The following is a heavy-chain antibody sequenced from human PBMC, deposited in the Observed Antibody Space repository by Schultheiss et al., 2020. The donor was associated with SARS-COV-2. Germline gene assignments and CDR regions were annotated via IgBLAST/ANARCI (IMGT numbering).Heavy chain of an antibody. CDR1: GFTFSSYS. Sequence: GESLKISCAASGFTFSSYSMIWVRQAPGKGLEWVSSISSSTGYIFYADSVKGRFTIYRDNAKNSLYLQMNSLRAEDTAVYYCAGLQGVVAATWEYYGMDVWGQGTTVTVSS. D-gene: IGHD2-15*01. V-gene: IGHV3-21*01. CDR3: AGLQGVVAATWEYYGMDV. J-gene: IGHJ6*02. CDR2: ISSSTGYI.